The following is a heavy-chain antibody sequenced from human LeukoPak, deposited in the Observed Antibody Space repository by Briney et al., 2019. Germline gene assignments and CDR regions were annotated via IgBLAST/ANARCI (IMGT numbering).Heavy chain of an antibody. CDR3: ARDLVVPAAITDY. D-gene: IGHD2-2*02. CDR2: IKQDGSEK. CDR1: GSTFSSYW. V-gene: IGHV3-7*01. J-gene: IGHJ4*02. Sequence: GGSLRLSCAASGSTFSSYWMSWVRQAPGKGLEWVANIKQDGSEKYYVDSVKGRFTISRDNAKNSLYLQMNSLRAEDTAVYYCARDLVVPAAITDYWGQGTLVTVSS.